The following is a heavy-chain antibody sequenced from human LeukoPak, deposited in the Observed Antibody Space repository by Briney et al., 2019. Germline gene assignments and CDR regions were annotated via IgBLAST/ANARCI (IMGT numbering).Heavy chain of an antibody. Sequence: GGSLRLSCAASGFTFSSYSMNWVRQAPGKGLGWVSSISSSSSEIYYADSVKGRFTISRDNAKNSLYLQMNSLRAEDTAVYYCATGDYLNPYYYYYMDVWGKGTTVTISS. CDR3: ATGDYLNPYYYYYMDV. J-gene: IGHJ6*03. V-gene: IGHV3-21*01. CDR1: GFTFSSYS. D-gene: IGHD4-17*01. CDR2: ISSSSSEI.